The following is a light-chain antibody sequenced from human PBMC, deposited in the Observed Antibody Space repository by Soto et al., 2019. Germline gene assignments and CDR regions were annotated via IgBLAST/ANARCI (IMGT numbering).Light chain of an antibody. CDR2: GAS. V-gene: IGKV3-20*01. J-gene: IGKJ2*01. CDR1: QSVSSSY. Sequence: EIVLTQSPGTLSLSPGERATLSCRASQSVSSSYLAWYQHKPGQAPRLLIYGASSRATGIPDRFSGSGSGPDFTLTICRLEPEDFAVYYCQQYGSSPHTFGQGTKLEIK. CDR3: QQYGSSPHT.